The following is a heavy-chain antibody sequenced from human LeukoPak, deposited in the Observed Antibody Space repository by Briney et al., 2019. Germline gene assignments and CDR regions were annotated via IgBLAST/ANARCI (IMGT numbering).Heavy chain of an antibody. J-gene: IGHJ4*02. CDR2: IYYSGST. Sequence: PSETLSLTCTVSGGSISSYYWSWIRQPPGKGLEGIGYIYYSGSTNYNPSLKSRVTISVDTSKNQFSLKLSSVTAADTAVYYCAREQWLVPFDYWGQGTLVTVSS. D-gene: IGHD6-19*01. V-gene: IGHV4-59*08. CDR1: GGSISSYY. CDR3: AREQWLVPFDY.